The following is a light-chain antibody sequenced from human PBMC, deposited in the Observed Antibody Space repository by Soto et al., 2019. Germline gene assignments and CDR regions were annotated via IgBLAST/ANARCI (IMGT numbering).Light chain of an antibody. Sequence: QSVLTQPPSVSAAPGQKVTISCSGSSSNIGNNYVSWYQQLPGTAPKLLIYDNNKRPSGIPDRFSGSKSGTSATLGITGLQTGDEADYYCGTWDSSLTVYVLFGGGTKLTVL. J-gene: IGLJ2*01. CDR2: DNN. V-gene: IGLV1-51*01. CDR3: GTWDSSLTVYVL. CDR1: SSNIGNNY.